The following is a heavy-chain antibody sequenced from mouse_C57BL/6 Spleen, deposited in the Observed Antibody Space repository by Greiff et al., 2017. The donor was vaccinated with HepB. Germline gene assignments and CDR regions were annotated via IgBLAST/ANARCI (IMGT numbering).Heavy chain of an antibody. V-gene: IGHV3-6*01. CDR1: GYSITSGYY. Sequence: EVKVEESGPGLVKPSQSLSLTCSVTGYSITSGYYWNWIRQFPGNKLEWMGYISYDGSNNYNPSLKNRISITRDTSKNQFFLKLNSVTTEDTATYYCARGGLLGYFDVWGTGTTVTVSS. J-gene: IGHJ1*03. CDR2: ISYDGSN. CDR3: ARGGLLGYFDV. D-gene: IGHD2-3*01.